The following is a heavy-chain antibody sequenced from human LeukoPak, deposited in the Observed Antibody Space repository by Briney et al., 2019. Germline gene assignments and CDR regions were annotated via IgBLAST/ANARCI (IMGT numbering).Heavy chain of an antibody. D-gene: IGHD1-26*01. Sequence: GSLRHSPSIARLPVGNDCICWSSQDPGKRLEWVSYIYSGSSTIYYADSVKGRFTISRDNAKDSLYLQMNSLRAEDTAIYYCARRDLNSYPEYWGPGILVT. CDR3: ARRDLNSYPEY. J-gene: IGHJ4*02. CDR2: IYSGSSTI. CDR1: RLPVGNDC. V-gene: IGHV3-11*01.